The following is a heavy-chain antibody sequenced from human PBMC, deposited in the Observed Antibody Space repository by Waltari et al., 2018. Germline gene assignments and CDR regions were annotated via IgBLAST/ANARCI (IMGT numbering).Heavy chain of an antibody. J-gene: IGHJ4*02. CDR1: GTSFRNRA. V-gene: IGHV3-23*01. CDR2: ISVSDAT. Sequence: EVQLLESGGDLVRPGGSRGTSRSVSGTSFRNRAINWVRLAPGTGLGWVAGISVSDATYYADSVKGRFTISRDTSKNTVFLQMNGLRAEDTAVYYCATPFYNWDDPLHSWGQGTLVTVSS. CDR3: ATPFYNWDDPLHS. D-gene: IGHD1-20*01.